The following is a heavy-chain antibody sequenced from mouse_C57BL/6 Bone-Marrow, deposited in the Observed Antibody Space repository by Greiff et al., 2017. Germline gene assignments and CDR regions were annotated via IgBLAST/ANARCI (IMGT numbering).Heavy chain of an antibody. Sequence: VQLQQSGAELMKPGASVKLSCKATGYTFTGYWIEWVKQRPGHGLEWIGEILPGSGSTNYNEKFKGKATFTADTSSNSAYMQLSSLPTEDSAIYYCARGGWLPLYWYFDVWGTGTTVTVSS. V-gene: IGHV1-9*01. CDR2: ILPGSGST. CDR3: ARGGWLPLYWYFDV. D-gene: IGHD2-2*01. J-gene: IGHJ1*03. CDR1: GYTFTGYW.